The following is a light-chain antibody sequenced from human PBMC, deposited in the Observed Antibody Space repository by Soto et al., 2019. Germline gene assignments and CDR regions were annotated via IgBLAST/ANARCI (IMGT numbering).Light chain of an antibody. CDR1: NSNIGDAS. CDR2: DNY. Sequence: QSVLTQPPSVSAAPGQRVTISCSGSNSNIGDASVAWYQQLPGTAPKLIIFDNYKRPSGIPDRFSGAKSGTSGTLGITGLQTGDEAVYYCGTWDRSLNAEVFGGGTQLTVL. CDR3: GTWDRSLNAEV. V-gene: IGLV1-51*01. J-gene: IGLJ7*01.